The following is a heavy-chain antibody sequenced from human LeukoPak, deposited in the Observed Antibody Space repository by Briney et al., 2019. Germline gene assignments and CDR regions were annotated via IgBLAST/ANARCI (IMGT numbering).Heavy chain of an antibody. V-gene: IGHV3-30*18. CDR3: AKSGKHITMVRGVPDY. CDR2: ISYDGSNK. J-gene: IGHJ4*02. CDR1: GFTFSSYG. D-gene: IGHD3-10*01. Sequence: GGSLRLSCAASGFTFSSYGMHWVRQAPGKGLEWVAVISYDGSNKYYADSVKGRFTISRDNSKNTLYLQMNSLRAEDTAVYYCAKSGKHITMVRGVPDYWGQGTLVNGSS.